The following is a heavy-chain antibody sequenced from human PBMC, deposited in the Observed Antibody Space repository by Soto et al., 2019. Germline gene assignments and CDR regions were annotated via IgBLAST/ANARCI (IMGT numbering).Heavy chain of an antibody. J-gene: IGHJ3*02. V-gene: IGHV1-46*03. Sequence: QVQLEQSEAEVKKPGASVTVSCKASGYSFTSYYILWVRQAPGQGLEWMGIINPRGGSASYAQKFQGRITMTRDTSTSTVYMELSSLRSEDTAVYYCTRVTIAGARNGFDIWGQGTMVTVSS. CDR2: INPRGGSA. CDR1: GYSFTSYY. D-gene: IGHD2-21*01. CDR3: TRVTIAGARNGFDI.